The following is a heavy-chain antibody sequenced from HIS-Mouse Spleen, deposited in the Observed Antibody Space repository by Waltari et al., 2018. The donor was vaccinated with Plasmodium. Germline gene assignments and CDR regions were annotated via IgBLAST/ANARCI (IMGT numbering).Heavy chain of an antibody. Sequence: EVQLLESGGGLVQPGGSLRLSCAASGFTFSSYAMRWVRQAPGKGLWWVSASSGRGGSTYSAESVKGRCTISRDNSKNTLYLQRNSLRAEDTAVYYCAKVIAARDYWGQGTLVTVSS. D-gene: IGHD6-25*01. CDR1: GFTFSSYA. CDR2: SSGRGGST. CDR3: AKVIAARDY. J-gene: IGHJ4*02. V-gene: IGHV3-23*01.